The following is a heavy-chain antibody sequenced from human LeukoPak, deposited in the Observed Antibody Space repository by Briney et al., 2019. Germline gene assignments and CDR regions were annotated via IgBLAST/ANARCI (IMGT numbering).Heavy chain of an antibody. CDR2: IYYSGSS. CDR3: ARGESSNWSFDY. CDR1: GGSVSSGIYS. Sequence: PSETLSLTCTVSGGSVSSGIYSWSWIRQPPGKGLEWIGYIYYSGSSNYNPSPMSRVAISVDTSKNQFSLKLGSVTAADAAVYYCARGESSNWSFDYWGQGTLVTVSS. V-gene: IGHV4-61*01. D-gene: IGHD6-13*01. J-gene: IGHJ4*02.